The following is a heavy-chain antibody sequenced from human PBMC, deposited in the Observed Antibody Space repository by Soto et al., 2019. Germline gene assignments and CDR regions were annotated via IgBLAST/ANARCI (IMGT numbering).Heavy chain of an antibody. J-gene: IGHJ6*02. CDR1: GFTFSSYS. V-gene: IGHV3-21*01. D-gene: IGHD6-13*01. CDR2: ISSSSSYI. Sequence: GGSLRLSCAASGFTFSSYSMNWVRQAPGKGLEWVSSISSSSSYIYYADSVKGRFTISRDNAKNSLYLQMNSLRAEDTAVYYCARYSSPRLYYYGMDFWGQGTTVTVSS. CDR3: ARYSSPRLYYYGMDF.